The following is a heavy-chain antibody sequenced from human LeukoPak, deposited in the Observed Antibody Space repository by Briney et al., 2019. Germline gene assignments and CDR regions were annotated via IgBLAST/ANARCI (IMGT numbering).Heavy chain of an antibody. J-gene: IGHJ6*02. CDR1: GGTFSSYA. V-gene: IGHV1-69*05. Sequence: SVKVSCKASGGTFSSYAISWVRQAPGQGLEWMGGIIPIFGTANYAQKFQGRVTITRDTSASTAYMELSSLRSEDTAVYYCARVRVTDIAVAVGYGMDVWGQGTTVTVSS. CDR2: IIPIFGTA. CDR3: ARVRVTDIAVAVGYGMDV. D-gene: IGHD6-19*01.